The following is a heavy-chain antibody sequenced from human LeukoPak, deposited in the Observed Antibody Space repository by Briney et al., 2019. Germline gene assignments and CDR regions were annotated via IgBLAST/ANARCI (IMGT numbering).Heavy chain of an antibody. Sequence: PGGSLRLSCAASGVTFSDSAMTWVRQVPVKGLEWVSSICSSGSYIYYADSVKGRFTISRDNAKNSLYLQMNSLRADDTAVYHCARGAGTIFGEYYYYMDVWSKGTAVTVSS. V-gene: IGHV3-21*01. CDR3: ARGAGTIFGEYYYYMDV. D-gene: IGHD3-3*01. J-gene: IGHJ6*03. CDR2: ICSSGSYI. CDR1: GVTFSDSA.